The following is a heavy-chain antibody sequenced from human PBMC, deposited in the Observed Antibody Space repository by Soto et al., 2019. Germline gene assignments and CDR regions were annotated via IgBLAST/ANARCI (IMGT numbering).Heavy chain of an antibody. J-gene: IGHJ6*02. CDR3: ARPTEPAAFYYYYGMDV. Sequence: QVQLQESGPGLVKPSQTLSLTCTVSGGSISSGDYYWSWIRQPPGKGLEWIGYIYYSGSTYYNPSLKSRVTISVDTSKHQFSLKLSSVTAADTAVYYCARPTEPAAFYYYYGMDVWGQGTTVTVSS. V-gene: IGHV4-30-4*01. D-gene: IGHD2-2*01. CDR1: GGSISSGDYY. CDR2: IYYSGST.